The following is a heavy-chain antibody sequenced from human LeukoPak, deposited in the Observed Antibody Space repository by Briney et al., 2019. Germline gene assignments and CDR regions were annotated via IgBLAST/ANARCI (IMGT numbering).Heavy chain of an antibody. CDR3: ARVGGDYFDY. CDR2: ITGNGDNT. CDR1: GFTFSSYS. D-gene: IGHD3-16*01. J-gene: IGHJ4*02. V-gene: IGHV3-64*02. Sequence: GGSLRLSCAASGFTFSSYSMHWVRQAPGKGLEYVSAITGNGDNTYYADSVKGRFTISRDNPKNTLYLQMGSLRAEDMAVYYCARVGGDYFDYWGQGTLVTVSS.